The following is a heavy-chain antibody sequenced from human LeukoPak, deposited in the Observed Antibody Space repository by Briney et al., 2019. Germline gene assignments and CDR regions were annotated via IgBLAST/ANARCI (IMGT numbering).Heavy chain of an antibody. D-gene: IGHD3-10*01. CDR1: GYTFTGYY. CDR2: MNPTSGHT. J-gene: IGHJ4*02. CDR3: ARSPVGVRKKHDF. Sequence: ASVKVSCKASGYTFTGYYMHWVRQAPGQGLEWMGWMNPTSGHTGYAQNFQGRVTMTRDTSISTAYMELNSLTSGDTAVYYCARSPVGVRKKHDFWGQGTLVIVSS. V-gene: IGHV1-8*02.